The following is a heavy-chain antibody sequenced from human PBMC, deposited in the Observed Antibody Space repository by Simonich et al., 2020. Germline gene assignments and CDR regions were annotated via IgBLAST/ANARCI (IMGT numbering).Heavy chain of an antibody. D-gene: IGHD7-27*01. Sequence: QVQLVESGGGVVQPGRSLRLSCAASGFTFSSYAMHWVRQAPGKGIEGVAVISYEGSNKYYADSVKGRFTISRDNSKNTLYLQMNSLRAEDTAVYYCARDRNWGWFDPWGQGTLVTVSS. J-gene: IGHJ5*02. CDR3: ARDRNWGWFDP. CDR2: ISYEGSNK. V-gene: IGHV3-30*07. CDR1: GFTFSSYA.